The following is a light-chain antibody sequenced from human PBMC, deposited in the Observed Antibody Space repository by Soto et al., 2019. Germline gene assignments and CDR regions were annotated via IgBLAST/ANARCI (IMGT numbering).Light chain of an antibody. J-gene: IGLJ1*01. Sequence: QSVLTQPPSVSGSPGQSVTISCTGTSSDVGSYNRVSWYQQPPGTAPKLMIYEVSNRPSGVPDRFSGSKSGNTASLTISGLQAEDEADYYCSLYTSSSTYVFGTGPKLTVL. CDR1: SSDVGSYNR. V-gene: IGLV2-18*01. CDR3: SLYTSSSTYV. CDR2: EVS.